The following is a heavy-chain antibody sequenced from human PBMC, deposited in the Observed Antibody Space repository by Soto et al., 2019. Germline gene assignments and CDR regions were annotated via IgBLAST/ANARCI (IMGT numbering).Heavy chain of an antibody. J-gene: IGHJ3*02. CDR1: GFTVNNTA. CDR3: AKGIDCGADCHSYDTFDI. D-gene: IGHD2-21*02. V-gene: IGHV3-23*01. CDR2: FSGRSKST. Sequence: GGSLRLSCAASGFTVNNTAMTWVRQAPGKGLEWVSAFSGRSKSTYYATSVKGRFTISKDNSKNTLYLQMNSLRAEDTALYYCAKGIDCGADCHSYDTFDIRGQGTVVTVSS.